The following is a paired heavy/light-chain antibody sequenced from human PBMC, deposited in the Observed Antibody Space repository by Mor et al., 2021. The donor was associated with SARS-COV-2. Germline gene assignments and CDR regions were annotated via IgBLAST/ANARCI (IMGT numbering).Light chain of an antibody. V-gene: IGKV3-11*01. Sequence: EIVLTQSPVTLSLSPGERATLSCRASQSVVSYLAWYQQKPGQAPRLLIYDASIRATGIPARFSGSGSGTDFILTISSLEPEDFAVYYCQQRSIGLTFGGGTNVEI. CDR3: QQRSIGLT. CDR2: DAS. CDR1: QSVVSY. J-gene: IGKJ4*01.
Heavy chain of an antibody. D-gene: IGHD3-10*01. J-gene: IGHJ2*01. CDR3: ARDLWTIMVRLDWYFDV. V-gene: IGHV3-30*04. CDR2: ISDDGNKK. Sequence: QVQLVESGGGVVQPGTSLRLSCATSGFTFSTYPMHWVRQAPGKGLEWVAGISDDGNKKYYADSVKGRFTISRDNSKKTLFLQVNSLRAEDTAVYYCARDLWTIMVRLDWYFDVWGRGTLVTVSS. CDR1: GFTFSTYP.